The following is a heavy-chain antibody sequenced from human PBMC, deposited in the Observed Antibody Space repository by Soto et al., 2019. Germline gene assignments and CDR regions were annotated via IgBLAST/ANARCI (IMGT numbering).Heavy chain of an antibody. CDR1: GYTFTSYG. V-gene: IGHV1-2*04. CDR3: ARGDSTDCSNGVCSFFYNHDMDV. CDR2: INPNSGGT. Sequence: GASVKVSCKASGYTFTSYGSSWVRQAPGQGLEWMGWINPNSGGTNYAQKFQGWVTMTTDTSISTASMELTRLTSDDTAIYYCARGDSTDCSNGVCSFFYNHDMDVWGQGTTVTVSS. D-gene: IGHD2-8*01. J-gene: IGHJ6*02.